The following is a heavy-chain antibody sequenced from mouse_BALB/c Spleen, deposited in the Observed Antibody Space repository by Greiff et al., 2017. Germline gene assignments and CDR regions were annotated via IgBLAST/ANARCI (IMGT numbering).Heavy chain of an antibody. CDR1: GYAFSSYW. CDR3: ARNYLYAMDY. CDR2: IFPGDGST. J-gene: IGHJ4*01. V-gene: IGHV1-80*01. D-gene: IGHD2-1*01. Sequence: QVTLKESGAELVRPGSSVKISCKASGYAFSSYWMNWVRQRPEQGLEWIGWIFPGDGSTKYNEKFKGKATLTTDKSSSTAYMQLSRLTSEDSAVYFCARNYLYAMDYWGQGTSVTVSS.